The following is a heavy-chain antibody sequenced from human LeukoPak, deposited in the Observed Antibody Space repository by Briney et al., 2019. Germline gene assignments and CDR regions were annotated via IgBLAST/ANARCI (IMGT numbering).Heavy chain of an antibody. CDR1: GYTFSRYA. CDR2: IGTSSTTI. CDR3: ARFAAGGSYYYYMDV. D-gene: IGHD6-25*01. Sequence: GSLKLSCAASGYTFSRYAMHWVRQAPGKGLKWISNIGTSSTTIYYADSVRGRFTISRDNAKNSLYLQMNSLRADDTAVYYCARFAAGGSYYYYMDVWGKGTTVTVSS. V-gene: IGHV3-48*01. J-gene: IGHJ6*03.